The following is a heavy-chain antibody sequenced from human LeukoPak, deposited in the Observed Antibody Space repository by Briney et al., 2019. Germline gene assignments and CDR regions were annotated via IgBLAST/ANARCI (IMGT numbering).Heavy chain of an antibody. V-gene: IGHV3-23*01. Sequence: SGGSLRLSCAVSGITLSNYGMSWVRQAPGKGLEWVAGISDSGGSTKYADSVKGRFTISRDNAKNSLYLQMNSLRPDDTAVYYCARTLVEVPGHSDLFDFWGQGTLVTVSS. CDR1: GITLSNYG. J-gene: IGHJ4*02. CDR3: ARTLVEVPGHSDLFDF. D-gene: IGHD2-2*01. CDR2: ISDSGGST.